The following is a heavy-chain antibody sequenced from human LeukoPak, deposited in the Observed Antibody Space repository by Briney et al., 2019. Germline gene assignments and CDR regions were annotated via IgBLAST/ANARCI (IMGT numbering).Heavy chain of an antibody. D-gene: IGHD5-18*01. J-gene: IGHJ6*03. Sequence: SETLSLTCAVSGGSIRSYYWSWIRQPPGRGLEWIGYIYYSGSTNYNPSLKSRVTISVDTSKNQFSLKLSSVTAADTAVYYCARGQTATLYYYYYMAVWGKGTTVTVSS. CDR3: ARGQTATLYYYYYMAV. CDR2: IYYSGST. V-gene: IGHV4-59*01. CDR1: GGSIRSYY.